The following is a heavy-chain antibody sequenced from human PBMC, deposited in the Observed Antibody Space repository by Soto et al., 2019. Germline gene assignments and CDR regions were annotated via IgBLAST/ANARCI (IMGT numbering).Heavy chain of an antibody. Sequence: SVKVSCKASGYTFTGYYMHWVRQAPGQGLEWMGWINPNSGGTNYAQTFQGWVTMTRDTSISTAYMELSRLRSDDTAVYYCARTTVTTADDYYGMDVWGQGTTVTVSS. J-gene: IGHJ6*02. CDR2: INPNSGGT. D-gene: IGHD4-17*01. CDR3: ARTTVTTADDYYGMDV. CDR1: GYTFTGYY. V-gene: IGHV1-2*04.